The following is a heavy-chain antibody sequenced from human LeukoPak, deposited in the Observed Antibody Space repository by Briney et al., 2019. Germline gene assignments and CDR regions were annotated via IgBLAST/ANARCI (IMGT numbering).Heavy chain of an antibody. D-gene: IGHD6-19*01. J-gene: IGHJ1*01. CDR3: ARARQWLGYFQH. CDR2: INPSGGSP. Sequence: GASVKVSCKASGYTFTSYYMHWVRQAPGQGLEWMGMINPSGGSPSYAQKFQGRVTMTGDTSTSTVYMELSSLRSEDTAVYYCARARQWLGYFQHWGQGTLVTVSS. CDR1: GYTFTSYY. V-gene: IGHV1-46*01.